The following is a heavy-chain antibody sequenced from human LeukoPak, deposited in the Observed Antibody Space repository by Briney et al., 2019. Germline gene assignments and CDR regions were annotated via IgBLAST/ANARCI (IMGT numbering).Heavy chain of an antibody. J-gene: IGHJ4*02. V-gene: IGHV3-21*01. CDR2: ISSSSSYI. CDR1: GFTFSSYS. CDR3: ARDYADGYNSNFDY. D-gene: IGHD5-24*01. Sequence: GGSLRLSCAASGFTFSSYSMNWVRQAPGKGLEWVSSISSSSSYIYYADSVKGRFTISRDNAKNSLYLQMNSLRAENTAVYYCARDYADGYNSNFDYRGQGTLVTVSS.